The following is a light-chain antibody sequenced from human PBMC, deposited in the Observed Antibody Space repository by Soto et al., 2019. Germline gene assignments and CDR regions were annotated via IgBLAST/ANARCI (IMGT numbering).Light chain of an antibody. CDR2: GAS. CDR3: QNYGNSPWT. Sequence: EIMMTQSPATLSVSPGERATLSCRASQSVSSSLAWYQQKPGQAPRLLIYGASTRATGIPARFSGSGSGTEFTLTINSLQSEDFAVYYCQNYGNSPWTFGQGTKVDIK. CDR1: QSVSSS. J-gene: IGKJ1*01. V-gene: IGKV3-15*01.